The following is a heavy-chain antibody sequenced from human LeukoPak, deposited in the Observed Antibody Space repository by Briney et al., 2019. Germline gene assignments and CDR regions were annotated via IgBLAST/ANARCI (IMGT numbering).Heavy chain of an antibody. V-gene: IGHV3-7*03. Sequence: GGSLRLSCVASGFTFSSYWMSWVRQAPGKGLDWVANIKQDGSQKYYVDSVKGRFTISRDNAKNSLNLQMNSLRVEDTAVYYCARLGLPDYWGQGTLVTVSS. D-gene: IGHD2-21*01. CDR2: IKQDGSQK. CDR1: GFTFSSYW. J-gene: IGHJ4*02. CDR3: ARLGLPDY.